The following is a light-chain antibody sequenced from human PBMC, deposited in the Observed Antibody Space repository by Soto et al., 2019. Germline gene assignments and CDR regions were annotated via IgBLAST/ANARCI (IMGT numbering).Light chain of an antibody. Sequence: SVLTQPPSVSGAPGQRVTISCTGSSSNIGAGYDVHWYQQLPGTAPKLLIYGNSNRPSGVPDRFSGSKSGTSASLAITGLQAEDEADYYCQSFYVFGTGTKLTVL. CDR3: QSFYV. J-gene: IGLJ1*01. CDR2: GNS. CDR1: SSNIGAGYD. V-gene: IGLV1-40*01.